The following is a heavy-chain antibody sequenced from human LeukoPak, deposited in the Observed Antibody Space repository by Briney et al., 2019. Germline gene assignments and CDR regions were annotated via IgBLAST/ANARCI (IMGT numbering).Heavy chain of an antibody. J-gene: IGHJ3*02. V-gene: IGHV3-49*04. CDR1: GFTFGDYA. CDR2: IRSKAYGGTT. CDR3: TSMIDTVGAFDI. Sequence: GGSLRLSCTASGFTFGDYAMSWVRQAPGKGLEWVGFIRSKAYGGTTEYAASVKGRFTISRDDSKSIAYLQMNSLKTEDTAVYYCTSMIDTVGAFDIWGQGTMVTVSS. D-gene: IGHD3-22*01.